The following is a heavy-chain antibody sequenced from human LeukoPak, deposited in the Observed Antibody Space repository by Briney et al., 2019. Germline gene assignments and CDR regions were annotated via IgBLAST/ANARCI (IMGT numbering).Heavy chain of an antibody. Sequence: PSETLSLTCTVSGGPISSYYWSWIRQPPGKGLEWIGYIYYSGSTNYNPSLKSRVTISVDTSKNQFSLKLSSVTAADTAVYYCARRHITMVRGVILGWYFDLWGRGTLVTVSS. V-gene: IGHV4-59*01. CDR2: IYYSGST. J-gene: IGHJ2*01. CDR3: ARRHITMVRGVILGWYFDL. D-gene: IGHD3-10*01. CDR1: GGPISSYY.